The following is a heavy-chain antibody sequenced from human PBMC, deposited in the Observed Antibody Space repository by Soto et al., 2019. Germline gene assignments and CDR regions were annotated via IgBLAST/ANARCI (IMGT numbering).Heavy chain of an antibody. CDR3: SIQFSVHGDYGLYFAF. CDR2: IYYSGST. Sequence: PSETLSLTCTVSGGSISSSGYYWGWIRQPPGKGLEWIGTIYYSGSTYYNPSLKSRVTISVDTSKNQFSLKLSSVTAADTAVYYCSIQFSVHGDYGLYFAFLGQAPLVT. V-gene: IGHV4-39*01. D-gene: IGHD4-17*01. CDR1: GGSISSSGYY. J-gene: IGHJ4*02.